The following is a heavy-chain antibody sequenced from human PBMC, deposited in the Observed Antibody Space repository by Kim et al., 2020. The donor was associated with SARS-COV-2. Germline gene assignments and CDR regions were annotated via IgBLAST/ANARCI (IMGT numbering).Heavy chain of an antibody. V-gene: IGHV4-39*01. CDR3: ARQMVRGVIAWREFDY. CDR2: IYYSGST. J-gene: IGHJ4*02. D-gene: IGHD3-10*01. CDR1: GGSISSSSYY. Sequence: SETLSLTCTVSGGSISSSSYYWGWIRQPPGKGLEWIGSIYYSGSTYYNPSLKSRVTISVDTSKNQFSLKLSSVTAADTAVYYCARQMVRGVIAWREFDYWGQGTLVTVSS.